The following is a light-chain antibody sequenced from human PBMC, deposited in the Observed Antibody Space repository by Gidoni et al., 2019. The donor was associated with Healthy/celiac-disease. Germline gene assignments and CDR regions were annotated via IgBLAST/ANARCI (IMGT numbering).Light chain of an antibody. V-gene: IGKV3-11*01. CDR2: DAS. J-gene: IGKJ1*01. CDR3: QQRSNWPPD. CDR1: QSVSSY. Sequence: EIVLTQSPATLSLSPGERATLSCRASQSVSSYLAWYQQKPGQAPRLLIYDASNRATGIPARFSGSGSGTDFTLTISSLEPEDFAVYYCQQRSNWPPDVXQXTKVEIK.